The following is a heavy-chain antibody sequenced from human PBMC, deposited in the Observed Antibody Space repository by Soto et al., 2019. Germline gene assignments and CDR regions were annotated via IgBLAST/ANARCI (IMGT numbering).Heavy chain of an antibody. Sequence: GESLKISCKASGYSFSSFWIGWVRQMPGKGLEWMGIIYPGDSDTRYSPSFQGQVTISADKSISTAYLQWSSLKASDTAMYYCARQRGRGSGYDYGMDVWGQGTTVTVSS. V-gene: IGHV5-51*01. CDR3: ARQRGRGSGYDYGMDV. J-gene: IGHJ6*02. CDR2: IYPGDSDT. D-gene: IGHD3-3*01. CDR1: GYSFSSFW.